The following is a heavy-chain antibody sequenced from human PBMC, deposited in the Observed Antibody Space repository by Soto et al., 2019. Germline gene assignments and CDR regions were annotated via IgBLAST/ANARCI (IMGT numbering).Heavy chain of an antibody. Sequence: PSETLSLTCAVYGGSFSGYYWSWIRQPPGKGLEWILKINHSGSTNYNPYLKSRVTISVETSKNKVSLKLSSVTAADTAVYYCARGGDYYDSSGYYYVALFHAFHXWGQATLVTVSX. CDR1: GGSFSGYY. J-gene: IGHJ5*02. CDR3: ARGGDYYDSSGYYYVALFHAFHX. CDR2: INHSGST. V-gene: IGHV4-34*01. D-gene: IGHD3-22*01.